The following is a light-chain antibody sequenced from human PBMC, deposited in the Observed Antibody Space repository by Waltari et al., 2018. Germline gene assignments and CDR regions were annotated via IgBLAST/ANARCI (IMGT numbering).Light chain of an antibody. J-gene: IGKJ4*01. CDR1: QSVRNK. Sequence: EIVMTQSPATLSVSPGERATLSCRASQSVRNKLAWYQQKPGQAPRLLIYDSSSRATGIPVRFSGSGSGTEFTLTSSSLQSEDFAFYYCQQYSNWPPGITFGGGTKVEIK. CDR2: DSS. V-gene: IGKV3-15*01. CDR3: QQYSNWPPGIT.